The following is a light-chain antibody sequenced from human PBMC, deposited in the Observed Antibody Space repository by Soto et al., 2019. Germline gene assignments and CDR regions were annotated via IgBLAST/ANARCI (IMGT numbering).Light chain of an antibody. CDR3: QQYGSSQWT. V-gene: IGKV3-20*01. J-gene: IGKJ1*01. Sequence: EIVLTQSTGTLSLSPGERATLSCRASQSVSSSFLAWYQQKPGQAPRLLIYSASSRATGIPDRFSGSGSGTDFTLTISILEPEDFAVYYCQQYGSSQWTFGQGTTVEIK. CDR2: SAS. CDR1: QSVSSSF.